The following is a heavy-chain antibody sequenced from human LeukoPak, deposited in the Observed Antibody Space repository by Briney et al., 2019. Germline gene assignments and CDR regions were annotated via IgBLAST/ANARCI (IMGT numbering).Heavy chain of an antibody. CDR1: GYTFTSYS. J-gene: IGHJ3*02. Sequence: ASVKVSCKASGYTFTSYSINWVRQAPGQGLEWMGWISAYNGNTNYAQKLQDRVTMTTDTSTSTAYMEVRSLRSDDTAVYYCASRTYPQTFDIWGQGTMVTVSS. V-gene: IGHV1-18*01. CDR2: ISAYNGNT. CDR3: ASRTYPQTFDI.